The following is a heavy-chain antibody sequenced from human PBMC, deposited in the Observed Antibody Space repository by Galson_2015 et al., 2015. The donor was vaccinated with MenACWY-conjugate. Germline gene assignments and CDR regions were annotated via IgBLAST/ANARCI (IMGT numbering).Heavy chain of an antibody. CDR1: GGTFSSYA. Sequence: SVKVSCKASGGTFSSYAISWVRQAPGQGLEWMGGIIPIFGTAYYAQKFQGRVTITADESTSTAYMELSSLRSEDTAVYYCARSIVVWTANRYYYYYMDVWGKGTTVTVSS. J-gene: IGHJ6*03. D-gene: IGHD2-21*02. CDR2: IIPIFGTA. CDR3: ARSIVVWTANRYYYYYMDV. V-gene: IGHV1-69*13.